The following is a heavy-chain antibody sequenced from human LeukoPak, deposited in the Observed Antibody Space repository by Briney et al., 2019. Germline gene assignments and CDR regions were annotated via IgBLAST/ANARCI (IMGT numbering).Heavy chain of an antibody. D-gene: IGHD6-19*01. CDR2: IRYDGSNK. J-gene: IGHJ6*03. CDR3: AKDHSGIAVAGYYYYYMDV. CDR1: GFTFSSYG. Sequence: PGGSLRLSCAASGFTFSSYGMHWVRQAPGKGLEWVAFIRYDGSNKYYADSVKGRFTISRDNSKNTLYLQMNSLRAEDTAVYYCAKDHSGIAVAGYYYYYMDVWGKGTTVTISS. V-gene: IGHV3-30*02.